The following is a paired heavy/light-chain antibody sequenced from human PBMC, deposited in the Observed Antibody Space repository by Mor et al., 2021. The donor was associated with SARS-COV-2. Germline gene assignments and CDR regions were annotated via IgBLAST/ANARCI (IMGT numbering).Heavy chain of an antibody. CDR3: ARSYIWGSYWF. D-gene: IGHD3-16*01. J-gene: IGHJ4*02. V-gene: IGHV4-34*01. Sequence: QVQLQQWGAGLLKPSETLSLTCAVYGGSFGGYYWSWIRQPPGKGLEWIGEVDHSGSTSYNPSLKSRVTISVDTSKNQFSLKLSSVTAADTAIYYCARSYIWGSYWFWGQGTLVTVSS. CDR2: VDHSGST. CDR1: GGSFGGYY.
Light chain of an antibody. CDR2: EVS. V-gene: IGLV2-8*01. CDR1: SSDVGRYNY. J-gene: IGLJ2*01. CDR3: SSYAGSNNLV. Sequence: QSALTQPPSASGSPGQSVTISCTGTSSDVGRYNYVSWYQQHPGKAPKLMIYEVSKRPSGVPDRFSGSKSGNTASLAVSGLQAEDEADYYCSSYAGSNNLVFGGGTKLTVL.